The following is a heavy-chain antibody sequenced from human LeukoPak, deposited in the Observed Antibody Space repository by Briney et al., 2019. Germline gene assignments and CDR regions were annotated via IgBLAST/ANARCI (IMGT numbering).Heavy chain of an antibody. CDR2: ISSSGSTI. D-gene: IGHD2-15*01. CDR1: GFTFSSYE. Sequence: GGSLRLSCAASGFTFSSYEMNWVRQAPGKGLEWVSYISSSGSTIYYADSVKGRFTISRDNAKNSLYLQMNSQRAEDTAVYYCARSEREVVAASDYRGQGTLVTVSS. V-gene: IGHV3-48*03. J-gene: IGHJ4*02. CDR3: ARSEREVVAASDY.